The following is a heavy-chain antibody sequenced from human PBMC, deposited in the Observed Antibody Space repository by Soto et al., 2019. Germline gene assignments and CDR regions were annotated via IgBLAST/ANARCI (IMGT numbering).Heavy chain of an antibody. CDR3: AKGGSIVVVPADYYYYYGMDV. J-gene: IGHJ6*02. Sequence: HPGGSLRLSCAASGFTFSSYAMSWVRQAPGKGLEWVSAISGSGGSTYYADSVKGRFTISRDNSKNTLSLQMKSLRAEDTAVYYCAKGGSIVVVPADYYYYYGMDVWGQGTTVTVSS. CDR1: GFTFSSYA. CDR2: ISGSGGST. V-gene: IGHV3-23*01. D-gene: IGHD2-2*01.